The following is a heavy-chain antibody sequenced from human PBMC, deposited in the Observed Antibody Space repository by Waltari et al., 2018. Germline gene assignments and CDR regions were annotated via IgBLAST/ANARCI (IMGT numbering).Heavy chain of an antibody. Sequence: QVQLVQSGAEVKKPGASVKVSCKDSGYTFTGYYMHWVRQAPGQGLEWMGWINPNSGGTNYALTFQGRVTMTRYPSISTAYMELSRLRSDDTAVYYCARLYSSDWGQYFDNWGQGTLVTVSS. V-gene: IGHV1-2*02. D-gene: IGHD6-19*01. CDR3: ARLYSSDWGQYFDN. J-gene: IGHJ4*02. CDR2: INPNSGGT. CDR1: GYTFTGYY.